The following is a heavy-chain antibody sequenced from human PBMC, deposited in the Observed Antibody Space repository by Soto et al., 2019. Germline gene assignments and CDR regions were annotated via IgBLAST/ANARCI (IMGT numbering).Heavy chain of an antibody. CDR1: GGSITNGDYY. CDR2: LHDSGST. D-gene: IGHD2-15*01. CDR3: ARHGGSGPTRDHVSY. J-gene: IGHJ4*02. Sequence: QVQLQESGPGLVKPSQTLSLICTVSGGSITNGDYYWTWIRQHPGKGLEWIGFLHDSGSTYYNSSLKRRATISVDTSKNHCSLQLTSVTAADTAMYYCARHGGSGPTRDHVSYWGQGILVPVSS. V-gene: IGHV4-31*03.